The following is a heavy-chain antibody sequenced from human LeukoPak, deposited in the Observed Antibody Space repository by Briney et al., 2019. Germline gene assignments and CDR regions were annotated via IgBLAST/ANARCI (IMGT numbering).Heavy chain of an antibody. CDR1: GFTFSSYA. CDR2: ISYDGSNK. D-gene: IGHD3-22*01. J-gene: IGHJ4*02. Sequence: PGGSLRLSCAASGFTFSSYAMHWVRQAPGKGLEWVAVISYDGSNKYYADSVKGRFTISRDNSKNTLYLQMNSLRAEDTAVYYCARDLELRYYYDSSGFFGGFDYWGQGTLVTVSS. CDR3: ARDLELRYYYDSSGFFGGFDY. V-gene: IGHV3-30-3*01.